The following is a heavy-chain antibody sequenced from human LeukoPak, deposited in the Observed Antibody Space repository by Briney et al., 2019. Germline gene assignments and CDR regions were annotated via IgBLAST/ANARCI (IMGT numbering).Heavy chain of an antibody. CDR2: TNTSGGST. V-gene: IGHV1-46*01. CDR1: GYTFTSYY. CDR3: DRTLGRGYSYGTFDY. J-gene: IGHJ4*02. Sequence: ASVKVSCKASGYTFTSYYMHWVRHAHGQGLGWMGITNTSGGSTSYDQMFQGRVTMTSDMSTSTVSMELHSLRPRDRDVYYVDRTLGRGYSYGTFDYWGQGTLVTVSS. D-gene: IGHD5-18*01.